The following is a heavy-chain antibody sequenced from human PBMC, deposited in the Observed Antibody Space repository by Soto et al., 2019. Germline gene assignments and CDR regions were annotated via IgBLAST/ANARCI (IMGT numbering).Heavy chain of an antibody. CDR2: IYYSGST. CDR1: GGSISSYY. CDR3: ARMSSIAARNDAFDI. J-gene: IGHJ3*02. V-gene: IGHV4-59*01. Sequence: SETLSLTCTVSGGSISSYYWSWIRQPPGKGLEWIGYIYYSGSTNYNPSLKSRVTISVDTSKNQFSLKLSSVTAAGTAVYYCARMSSIAARNDAFDIWGQGTMVTVSS. D-gene: IGHD6-6*01.